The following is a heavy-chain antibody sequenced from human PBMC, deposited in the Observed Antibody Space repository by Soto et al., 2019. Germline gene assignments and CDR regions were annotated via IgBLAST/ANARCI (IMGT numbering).Heavy chain of an antibody. CDR2: IWYDGSNK. Sequence: QVQLVESGGGVVQPGRSLRLSCAASGFTFSSYGMHWVRQAPGKGLEWVAVIWYDGSNKYYADSVKGRFTISRDNSKNTLYLQMNGLRAEDTAVYYCARDIGADYGDEDHYWGQGTLVTVSS. D-gene: IGHD4-17*01. V-gene: IGHV3-33*01. CDR1: GFTFSSYG. J-gene: IGHJ4*02. CDR3: ARDIGADYGDEDHY.